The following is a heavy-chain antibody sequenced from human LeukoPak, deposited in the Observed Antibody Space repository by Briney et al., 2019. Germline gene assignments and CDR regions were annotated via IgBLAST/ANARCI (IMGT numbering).Heavy chain of an antibody. Sequence: GGTLRLSCAASGFTFSIYWMSWVRQARGKGVEWVANIKEDGSEKYYVASVKGRFIISRDNAKNSLYLQMTSLRAEDTAVYYCARAHSSSFDYWGQGTLVTVSS. V-gene: IGHV3-7*04. CDR2: IKEDGSEK. CDR3: ARAHSSSFDY. CDR1: GFTFSIYW. D-gene: IGHD6-13*01. J-gene: IGHJ4*02.